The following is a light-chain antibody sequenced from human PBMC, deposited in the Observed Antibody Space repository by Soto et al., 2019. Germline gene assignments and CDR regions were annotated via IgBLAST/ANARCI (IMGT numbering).Light chain of an antibody. J-gene: IGKJ3*01. CDR2: GAS. CDR3: QHYGSSLLFT. V-gene: IGKV3-20*01. CDR1: QSVSSSY. Sequence: ENVLTQSPGTLSLSPGERATLSCRASQSVSSSYLAWYQQKPGQAPRFLIYGASSRATGIPDRFSGSGSGTDFTLTISRLEPEDFAVYYCQHYGSSLLFTFGPGTKVDIK.